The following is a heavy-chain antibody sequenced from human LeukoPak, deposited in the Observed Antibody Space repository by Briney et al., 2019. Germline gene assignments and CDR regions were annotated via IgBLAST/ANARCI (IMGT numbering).Heavy chain of an antibody. CDR2: ISSSSSYI. V-gene: IGHV3-21*01. Sequence: GGSLRLSCAASGFTFSSYSMNWVRQAPGKGLGWVSSISSSSSYIYYADSVKGRFTISRDNAKNSLYLQMNSLRAEDTAVYYCAREVIAAAGNWFDPWGQGTLVTVSS. J-gene: IGHJ5*02. D-gene: IGHD6-13*01. CDR1: GFTFSSYS. CDR3: AREVIAAAGNWFDP.